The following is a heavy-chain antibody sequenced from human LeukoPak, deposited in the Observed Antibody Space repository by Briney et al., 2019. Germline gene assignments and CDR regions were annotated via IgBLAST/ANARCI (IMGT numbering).Heavy chain of an antibody. D-gene: IGHD6-13*01. Sequence: GGSLRLSCAASGFTFSSYWMSWVRQAPGKGLEWVANIKQDGSEKYYVDSVKGRFTISRDNAKNTLYLQMNSLSAEDTAVYYCAKKGGELAAAGGNYFDYWGQGTLVTVSS. CDR2: IKQDGSEK. V-gene: IGHV3-7*03. CDR1: GFTFSSYW. J-gene: IGHJ4*02. CDR3: AKKGGELAAAGGNYFDY.